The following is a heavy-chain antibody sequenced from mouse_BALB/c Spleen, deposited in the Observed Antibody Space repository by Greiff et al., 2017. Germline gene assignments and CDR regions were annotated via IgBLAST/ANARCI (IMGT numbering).Heavy chain of an antibody. CDR1: GFTFSSFG. J-gene: IGHJ4*01. CDR2: ISSGSSTI. D-gene: IGHD1-2*01. V-gene: IGHV5-17*02. Sequence: EVMLVESGGGLAQPGGSRKLSCAASGFTFSSFGMHWVRQAPEKGLEWVAYISSGSSTIYYADTVKGRFTISRDNPKNTLFLQMTSLRSEDTAMYYCARCPLYYGYLDYWGQGTSVTVSS. CDR3: ARCPLYYGYLDY.